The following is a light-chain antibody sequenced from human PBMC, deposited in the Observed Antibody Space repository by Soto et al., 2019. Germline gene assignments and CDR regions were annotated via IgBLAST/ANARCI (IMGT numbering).Light chain of an antibody. CDR1: SSDVGGYNY. CDR3: SSYTSLSTLVV. V-gene: IGLV2-14*01. Sequence: QSALTQPASVSGSPGQSITISCTGTSSDVGGYNYVSWYQQHPGKAPKLMIYEVSNRPSGVSFRFSGSKSGNTASLTISGLQAEDEADYYCSSYTSLSTLVVFGGGTKLTVL. J-gene: IGLJ2*01. CDR2: EVS.